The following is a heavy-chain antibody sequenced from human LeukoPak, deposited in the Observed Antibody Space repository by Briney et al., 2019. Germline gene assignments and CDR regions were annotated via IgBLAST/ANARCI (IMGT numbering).Heavy chain of an antibody. V-gene: IGHV1-2*02. D-gene: IGHD6-13*01. Sequence: ASVKVSCKASGYTFTGYYMHWVRQAPGQGLEWMGWINPNSGGTNYAQKFQGRVTMTRDTSISTAYMELSRLRSEDTAVYYCARARLRAAAAWFDPWGQGTLVTVSS. J-gene: IGHJ5*02. CDR2: INPNSGGT. CDR3: ARARLRAAAAWFDP. CDR1: GYTFTGYY.